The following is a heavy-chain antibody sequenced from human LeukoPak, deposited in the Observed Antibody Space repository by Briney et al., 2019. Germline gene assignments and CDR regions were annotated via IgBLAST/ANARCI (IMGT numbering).Heavy chain of an antibody. V-gene: IGHV3-21*01. J-gene: IGHJ4*02. CDR3: ALLGGYGDPRDS. D-gene: IGHD4-17*01. Sequence: PGGSLRLSCAASGFTFSSYSMNWIRQAPGKGLEWVSSISSSSSSSYIYYADSVKGRFTISRDNAKNSLYLQMNSLRAEDTAVYYCALLGGYGDPRDSWGQGTLVTVSS. CDR1: GFTFSSYS. CDR2: ISSSSSSSYI.